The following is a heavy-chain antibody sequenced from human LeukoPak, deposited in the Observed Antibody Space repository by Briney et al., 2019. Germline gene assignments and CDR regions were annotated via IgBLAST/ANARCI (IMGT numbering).Heavy chain of an antibody. D-gene: IGHD1-1*01. CDR1: GFTFSSYA. V-gene: IGHV3-64D*09. J-gene: IGHJ4*02. CDR2: ISSNGGAT. Sequence: GGSLRLSCSASGFTFSSYAMHWVRQAPGKGLEYVSAISSNGGATYYADSLKGRFTISRDNSKNTLYLQMSSLRAEDTAVYYCARDLELERNRWNYFESWGQGTLVTVSS. CDR3: ARDLELERNRWNYFES.